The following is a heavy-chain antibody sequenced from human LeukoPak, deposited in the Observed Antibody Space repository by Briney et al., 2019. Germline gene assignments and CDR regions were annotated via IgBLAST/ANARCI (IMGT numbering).Heavy chain of an antibody. D-gene: IGHD2/OR15-2a*01. V-gene: IGHV5-51*01. J-gene: IGHJ4*02. CDR2: IYPGDSDT. CDR1: GYSFSDYW. CDR3: ARAPTSLSNPYYFDY. Sequence: GESLKIACKGSGYSFSDYWIGWVRQMPGKGLEWMGIIYPGDSDTRYSPSFQGQVTISADNSISTAYLQWSSLQASDTAMYYCARAPTSLSNPYYFDYWAREPRSPSPQ.